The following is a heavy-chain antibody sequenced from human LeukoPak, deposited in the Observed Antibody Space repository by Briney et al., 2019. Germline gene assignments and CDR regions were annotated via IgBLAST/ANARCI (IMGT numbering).Heavy chain of an antibody. J-gene: IGHJ2*01. CDR1: GGSIASNNW. CDR2: IFYSGST. CDR3: ARVYYSNSYDYWYFDL. D-gene: IGHD6-13*01. V-gene: IGHV4-59*01. Sequence: SETLSLTCAVSGGSIASNNWWSWIRQPPGKGLEWIGYIFYSGSTNYNPSLKSRVTISVDTSKNQFSLMLSSVTAADTAVYYCARVYYSNSYDYWYFDLWGRGTLVTVSS.